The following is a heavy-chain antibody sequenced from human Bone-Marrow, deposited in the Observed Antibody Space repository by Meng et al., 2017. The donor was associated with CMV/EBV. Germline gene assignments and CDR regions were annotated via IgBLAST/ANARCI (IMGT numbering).Heavy chain of an antibody. V-gene: IGHV3-23*01. CDR1: GLSFSSYV. CDR3: AKDDYRNYHGMDV. D-gene: IGHD4-11*01. Sequence: GGSLRLSCAASGLSFSSYVMSWVRQPPGKGLEWVSSIILSGGSTYYADSAKGRFTISRDISKNTLYLQMNSRRDEDTAVYYCAKDDYRNYHGMDVWGQGTTVTVSS. J-gene: IGHJ6*02. CDR2: IILSGGST.